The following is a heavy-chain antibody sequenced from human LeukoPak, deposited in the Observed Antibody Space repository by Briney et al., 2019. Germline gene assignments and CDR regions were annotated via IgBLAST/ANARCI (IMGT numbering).Heavy chain of an antibody. V-gene: IGHV4-39*01. D-gene: IGHD2-2*01. Sequence: SETLSLTCTVSDDSINNGDYYWGWIRQSPGKGLEYIGSIYYGGGTWYNPSLKSRVTISIDTSRRQFSLRVTPMTTPDTAVYYCARQVHSRGWMDQWGQGILVTVSS. CDR3: ARQVHSRGWMDQ. J-gene: IGHJ4*02. CDR1: DDSINNGDYY. CDR2: IYYGGGT.